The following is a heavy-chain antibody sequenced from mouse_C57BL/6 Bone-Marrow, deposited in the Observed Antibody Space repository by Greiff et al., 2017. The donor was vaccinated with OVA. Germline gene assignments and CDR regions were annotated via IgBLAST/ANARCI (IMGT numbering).Heavy chain of an antibody. CDR3: ASPLGAMDY. J-gene: IGHJ4*01. CDR1: GYTFTDYY. Sequence: EVQLQQSGPELVKPGASVKISCKASGYTFTDYYMNWVKQSHGKSLEWIGDINPNNGGTSYNQKFKGKATLTVDKSSSTAYMELRSLTSEDSAVYYCASPLGAMDYWGQGTSVTVSS. V-gene: IGHV1-26*01. CDR2: INPNNGGT.